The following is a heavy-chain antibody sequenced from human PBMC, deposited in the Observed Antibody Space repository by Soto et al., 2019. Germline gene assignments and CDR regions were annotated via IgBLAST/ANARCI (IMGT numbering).Heavy chain of an antibody. Sequence: PGESLKISCKGSGYSFTSYWIGWVRQMPGKGLEWMGIIYPGDSDTRYSPSFQGQVTISADKSISTAYLQWSSLKASDTAMYYCARQFGYCSGGSCYEEFDPWGQGTLVTVSS. V-gene: IGHV5-51*01. CDR3: ARQFGYCSGGSCYEEFDP. J-gene: IGHJ5*02. CDR1: GYSFTSYW. CDR2: IYPGDSDT. D-gene: IGHD2-15*01.